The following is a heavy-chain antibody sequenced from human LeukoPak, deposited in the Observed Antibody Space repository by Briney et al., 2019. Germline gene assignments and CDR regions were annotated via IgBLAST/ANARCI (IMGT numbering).Heavy chain of an antibody. CDR3: ARDEGQWLGGYYYGMDV. Sequence: GASVKVSCKASGYTFTGYYMHWVRQAPGQGLEWMGWINPNSGGANYAQKFQGRVTMTRDTSISTAYMELSRLRSDDTAVYCCARDEGQWLGGYYYGMDVWGQGTTVTVSS. CDR1: GYTFTGYY. CDR2: INPNSGGA. V-gene: IGHV1-2*02. J-gene: IGHJ6*02. D-gene: IGHD6-19*01.